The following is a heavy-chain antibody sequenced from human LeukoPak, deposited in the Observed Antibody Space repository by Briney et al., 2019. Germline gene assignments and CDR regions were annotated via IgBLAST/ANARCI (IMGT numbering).Heavy chain of an antibody. CDR3: AKDSSPYCSGGSCYFGAFDI. Sequence: GGSLRLSCAASGFTFSSYGMHWVRQAPGKGLEWVAVISYDGSNKYYADSVKGRFTISRDNSKNTLYLQMNSLRAEDTAVYYRAKDSSPYCSGGSCYFGAFDIWGQGTMVTVSS. D-gene: IGHD2-15*01. CDR2: ISYDGSNK. CDR1: GFTFSSYG. J-gene: IGHJ3*02. V-gene: IGHV3-30*18.